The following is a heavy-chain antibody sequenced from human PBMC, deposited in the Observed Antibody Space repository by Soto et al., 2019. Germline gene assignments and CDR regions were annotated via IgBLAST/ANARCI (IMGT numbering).Heavy chain of an antibody. CDR3: AREVSPNSRGWYTGLVRWFDS. D-gene: IGHD6-19*01. J-gene: IGHJ5*01. V-gene: IGHV4-31*03. CDR2: IYYSGDT. CDR1: GGSIGSGDYY. Sequence: QVQLQESGPGLVKPSQTLSITCTVSGGSIGSGDYYWSWIRQHPGKGLEWIGYIYYSGDTYYNPSLQSRITISVDPPKNQFSLKLTAVTAADPAVYYCAREVSPNSRGWYTGLVRWFDSWGQGTLVTVSS.